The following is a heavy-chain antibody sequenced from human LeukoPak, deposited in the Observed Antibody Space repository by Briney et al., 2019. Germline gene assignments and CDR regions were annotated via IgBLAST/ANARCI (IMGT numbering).Heavy chain of an antibody. Sequence: GGSLRLSCAASGFTFSNYMMHWVRQAPGKGLQWVSAISSSGGSTYYADSVKGRFTISRDKSKDTLFMQMNSLRAEDTAVYYCARGYRSGWYYGLYFDYWGQGTLVTVSS. D-gene: IGHD6-19*01. J-gene: IGHJ4*02. CDR2: ISSSGGST. CDR1: GFTFSNYM. CDR3: ARGYRSGWYYGLYFDY. V-gene: IGHV3-23*01.